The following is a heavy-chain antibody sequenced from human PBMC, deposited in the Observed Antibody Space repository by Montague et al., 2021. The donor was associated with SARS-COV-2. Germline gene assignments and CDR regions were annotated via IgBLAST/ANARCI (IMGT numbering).Heavy chain of an antibody. CDR2: IQHSRII. D-gene: IGHD2-8*01. V-gene: IGHV4-34*01. CDR1: GGSFSDYY. Sequence: SETLSLTCAVSGGSFSDYYWSWIRQPPGKGLEWIGLEWIGEIQHSRIINYNPSLKSRVTISVDASRNQLSLKLSFVTAADTAVYYCWMGGGNGVFDLWGQGTMVTVSS. CDR3: WMGGGNGVFDL. J-gene: IGHJ3*01.